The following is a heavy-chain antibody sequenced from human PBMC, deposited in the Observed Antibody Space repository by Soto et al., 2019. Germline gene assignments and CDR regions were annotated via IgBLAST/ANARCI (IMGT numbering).Heavy chain of an antibody. J-gene: IGHJ4*02. CDR3: ARDCSGGSCYLAMDY. CDR2: INAGNGNT. Sequence: WASVKVSCKASGYTFTSYAMHWVRQAPGQRLEWMGWINAGNGNTKYSQKFQGRVTITRDTSASTAYMELSSLRSEDTAVYYCARDCSGGSCYLAMDYWGQGTLVTVSS. V-gene: IGHV1-3*01. CDR1: GYTFTSYA. D-gene: IGHD2-15*01.